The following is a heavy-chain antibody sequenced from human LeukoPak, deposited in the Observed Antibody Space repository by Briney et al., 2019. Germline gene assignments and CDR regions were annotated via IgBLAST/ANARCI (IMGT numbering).Heavy chain of an antibody. D-gene: IGHD3-10*02. CDR1: GFTFSSYE. J-gene: IGHJ6*04. V-gene: IGHV3-48*03. CDR2: ISSSGSTI. CDR3: AELGITMIGGV. Sequence: GGSLRLSCAASGFTFSSYEKNWVRQGPGAGLGWVSYISSSGSTIYYADSAKGRFTISRDNAKNSLYLQMNSLRAEDTAVYYCAELGITMIGGVWGKGTTVTISS.